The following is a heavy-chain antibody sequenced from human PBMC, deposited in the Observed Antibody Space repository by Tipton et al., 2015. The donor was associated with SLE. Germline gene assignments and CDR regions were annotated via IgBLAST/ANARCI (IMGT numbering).Heavy chain of an antibody. J-gene: IGHJ5*02. CDR1: GVSINSGTYY. Sequence: TLSLTCSVFGVSINSGTYYWGWIRPPPGKGLEWIGRVYYNGQDYYNTSLKSRVSISIASSKNQFALTLTSVTAADTAVYYCATQADNWFDPWGPGTLVTVSS. CDR3: ATQADNWFDP. V-gene: IGHV4-39*01. CDR2: VYYNGQD.